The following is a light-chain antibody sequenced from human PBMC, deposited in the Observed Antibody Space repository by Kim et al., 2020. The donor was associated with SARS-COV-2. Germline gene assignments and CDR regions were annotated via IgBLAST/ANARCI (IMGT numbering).Light chain of an antibody. V-gene: IGLV3-1*01. Sequence: GKKARMTSNGEECGDKDVRWKQKKAGQAPVLVIYKDKKWPAGMPERFAGSNAGNTATLTISGTQDMDEADYYCQAWDSSTSSWVFGGGTQLTVL. J-gene: IGLJ3*02. CDR1: ECGDKD. CDR3: QAWDSSTSSWV. CDR2: KDK.